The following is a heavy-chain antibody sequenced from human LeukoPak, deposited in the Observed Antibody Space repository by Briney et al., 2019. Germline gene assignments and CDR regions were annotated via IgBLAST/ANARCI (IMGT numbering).Heavy chain of an antibody. V-gene: IGHV3-48*03. J-gene: IGHJ4*02. Sequence: PGGSLRLSCAASGFTFSSYEMNWVRQAPGKGLEWVSYISSSGSTIYYADSVKGRFTISRDNAKNSLYLQMNSLKIEDTAFYYCARDSSTNWHPHVGYYFDHWGQGTLVTVSS. CDR3: ARDSSTNWHPHVGYYFDH. CDR2: ISSSGSTI. D-gene: IGHD2-2*01. CDR1: GFTFSSYE.